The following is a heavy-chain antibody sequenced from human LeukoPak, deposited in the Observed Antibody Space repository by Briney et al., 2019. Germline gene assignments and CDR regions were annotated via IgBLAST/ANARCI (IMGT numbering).Heavy chain of an antibody. Sequence: ASVKVSCKASGYTFTSYGISWVRQAPGQGLEWMRWISAYNGNTNYAQKLQGRVTMTTDTSTSTAYMELRSLRSDGTAVYYCARVGYDSTVYYFDYWGQGTLVTVSS. CDR3: ARVGYDSTVYYFDY. J-gene: IGHJ4*02. CDR2: ISAYNGNT. D-gene: IGHD3-22*01. CDR1: GYTFTSYG. V-gene: IGHV1-18*01.